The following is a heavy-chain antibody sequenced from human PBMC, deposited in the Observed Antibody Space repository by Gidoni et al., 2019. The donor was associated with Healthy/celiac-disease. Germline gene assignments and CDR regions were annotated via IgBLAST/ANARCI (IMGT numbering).Heavy chain of an antibody. D-gene: IGHD6-13*01. CDR1: GGSISSSNW. V-gene: IGHV4-4*02. Sequence: QVQLQESGPGLVKPSGTLSLTCAVSGGSISSSNWWSWVRQPPGKGLEWIREIYHTGSTNYNPSLKSRVTISVDKSKNQFSLKLSSVTAADTAVYYCASGVGSSWEVEAFDIWGQGTMVTVSS. CDR2: IYHTGST. J-gene: IGHJ3*02. CDR3: ASGVGSSWEVEAFDI.